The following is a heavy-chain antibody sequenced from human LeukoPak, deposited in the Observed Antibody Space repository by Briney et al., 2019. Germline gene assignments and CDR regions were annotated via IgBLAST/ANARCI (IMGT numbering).Heavy chain of an antibody. V-gene: IGHV1-3*01. CDR3: ARDVYYYDSSGYYYVRRTAGYYFDY. CDR2: INAGNGNT. D-gene: IGHD3-22*01. CDR1: GYTFTSYA. J-gene: IGHJ4*02. Sequence: ASVKVSCKASGYTFTSYAMHWVRQAPGQRLEWMGWINAGNGNTKYSQKFQGRVTITRDTSASTAYMELSSLRSEDTAVYYCARDVYYYDSSGYYYVRRTAGYYFDYWGQGTLVTVSS.